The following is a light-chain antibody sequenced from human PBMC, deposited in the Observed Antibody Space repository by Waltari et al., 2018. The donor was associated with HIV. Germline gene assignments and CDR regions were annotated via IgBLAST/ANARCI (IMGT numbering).Light chain of an antibody. J-gene: IGLJ2*01. CDR3: QAWDSSTGV. CDR2: QDS. Sequence: SYELTQPPSVSVSPGQTASITCSGAKLGDKYACWYQQKPGQSPVLVIYQDSKRPSGIPERFSGSNSGNTATLTISGTQAMDEADDYCQAWDSSTGVFGGGTKLTVL. V-gene: IGLV3-1*01. CDR1: KLGDKY.